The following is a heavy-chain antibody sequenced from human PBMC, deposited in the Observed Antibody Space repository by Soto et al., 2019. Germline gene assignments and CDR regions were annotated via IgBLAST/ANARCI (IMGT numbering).Heavy chain of an antibody. Sequence: GESLKISCKGSGYSFTSYWIGWVRQMPGKGLEWMGIIYPGDSDTRYSPSFQGQVTISADKSISTAYLQWSSLKASDTAMYYCARGGYCSGGSCFGYYYYYMDVWGKGTTVTVSS. V-gene: IGHV5-51*01. CDR3: ARGGYCSGGSCFGYYYYYMDV. J-gene: IGHJ6*03. CDR2: IYPGDSDT. D-gene: IGHD2-15*01. CDR1: GYSFTSYW.